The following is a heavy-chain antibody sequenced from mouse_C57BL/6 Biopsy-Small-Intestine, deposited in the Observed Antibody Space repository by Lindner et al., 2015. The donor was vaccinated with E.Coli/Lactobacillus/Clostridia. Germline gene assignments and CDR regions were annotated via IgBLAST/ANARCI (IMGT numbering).Heavy chain of an antibody. J-gene: IGHJ2*01. D-gene: IGHD3-3*01. Sequence: VQLQESGPALVKPGASVNISCKASGYAFSSSWMNWVKQRPGKGLEWIGRIFPEDEETTYNGNFKGKATLTADKSSSTAYMQISSLTSEDSAVYFCARGTRLDFWGQGTTLTVSS. CDR1: GYAFSSSW. V-gene: IGHV1-82*01. CDR3: ARGTRLDF. CDR2: IFPEDEET.